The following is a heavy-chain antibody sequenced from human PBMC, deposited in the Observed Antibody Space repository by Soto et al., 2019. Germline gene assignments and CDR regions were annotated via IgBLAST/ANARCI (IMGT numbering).Heavy chain of an antibody. CDR3: ARDPSPIIAAAGPDY. CDR1: GYTFTIYY. CDR2: INPSGGST. Sequence: EASVKVSCKASGYTFTIYYMHWVLQAPGQGLEWMGIINPSGGSTSYAQKFQGRVTMTRDTSTSTVYMELSSLRSEDTAVYYCARDPSPIIAAAGPDYWGQGTLVTVSS. V-gene: IGHV1-46*01. J-gene: IGHJ4*02. D-gene: IGHD6-13*01.